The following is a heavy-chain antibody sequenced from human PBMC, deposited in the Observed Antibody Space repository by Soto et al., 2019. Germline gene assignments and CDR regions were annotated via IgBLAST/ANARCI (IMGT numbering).Heavy chain of an antibody. CDR2: ISNIGGQT. V-gene: IGHV3-23*01. CDR3: AKGASYYYDSSGYYAY. CDR1: GFTFENYA. Sequence: GGSLRLSCEVSGFTFENYAMNWVRRAPGKGLEWVSSISNIGGQTYYADSVKGRFTISRDMSKKTVHLQMNSLRAEETAVYYCAKGASYYYDSSGYYAYWGQGTLVTVSS. D-gene: IGHD3-22*01. J-gene: IGHJ4*02.